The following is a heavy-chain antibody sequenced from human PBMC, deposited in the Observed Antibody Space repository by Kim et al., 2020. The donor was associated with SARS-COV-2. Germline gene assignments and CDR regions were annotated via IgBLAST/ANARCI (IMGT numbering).Heavy chain of an antibody. CDR3: VGGIRGGN. CDR1: GFTFRNSW. Sequence: GGSLRLSCAASGFTFRNSWMSWVRQAPGQGLEWVANIKQDGSEQYYADSVKGRFTISRDNSKKSQYLQMNSLRAEDTANYYCVGGIRGGNWGQGSLVIVSS. D-gene: IGHD2-15*01. V-gene: IGHV3-7*01. CDR2: IKQDGSEQ. J-gene: IGHJ4*02.